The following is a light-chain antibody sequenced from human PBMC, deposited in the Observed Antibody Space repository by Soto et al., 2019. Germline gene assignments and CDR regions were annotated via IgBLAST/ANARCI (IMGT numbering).Light chain of an antibody. CDR3: QQYENLPT. Sequence: DIQMTQSPSTLSASVGDRFTITCRASQSISSWLAWYQQKPGKAPNLLIHKASSLESGVPSRFRGSGSGTDFTFTISRPHPEDIPTYYCQQYENLPTFGQGTRLEIK. CDR1: QSISSW. CDR2: KAS. J-gene: IGKJ5*01. V-gene: IGKV1-5*03.